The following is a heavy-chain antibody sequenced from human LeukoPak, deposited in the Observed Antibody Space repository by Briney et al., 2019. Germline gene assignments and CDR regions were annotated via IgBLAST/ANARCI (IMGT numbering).Heavy chain of an antibody. CDR1: GGTFSSYA. CDR2: IIPIFGTA. D-gene: IGHD6-19*01. V-gene: IGHV1-69*06. Sequence: ASVKVSCKASGGTFSSYAISWVRQAPGQGLEWMGGIIPIFGTANYAQKFQGRVTITADKSTSTAYMELSSLRSEDTAVYYCARDRSIGWYRDAFDIWGQGTMVTVSS. J-gene: IGHJ3*02. CDR3: ARDRSIGWYRDAFDI.